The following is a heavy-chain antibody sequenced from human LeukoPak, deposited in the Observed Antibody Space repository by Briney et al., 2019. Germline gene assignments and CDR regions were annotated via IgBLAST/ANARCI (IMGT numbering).Heavy chain of an antibody. CDR2: ISSSGSTI. CDR1: GFTFSSYE. Sequence: GGSLRLSCAASGFTFSSYEMNWVRQAPGKGLEWVSYISSSGSTIYYADSVKGRFTISRDNAKNSLYLQMNSLRAEDTAVYYCARAHVGATSVGFDYWGQGTLVTASS. D-gene: IGHD1-26*01. J-gene: IGHJ4*02. CDR3: ARAHVGATSVGFDY. V-gene: IGHV3-48*03.